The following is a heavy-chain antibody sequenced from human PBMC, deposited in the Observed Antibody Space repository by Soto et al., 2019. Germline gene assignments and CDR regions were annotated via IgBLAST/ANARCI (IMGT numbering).Heavy chain of an antibody. CDR2: ISAYNGNT. CDR3: AREGYYYDSSGYYYDEISYYFDY. D-gene: IGHD3-22*01. J-gene: IGHJ4*02. V-gene: IGHV1-18*01. CDR1: GYTFTSYG. Sequence: ASVKVSCKASGYTFTSYGISWVRQAPGQGLEWMGWISAYNGNTNYAQKLQGRVTMTTDTSTSTAYMELRSLRSDDTAVYYCAREGYYYDSSGYYYDEISYYFDYWGQGTLVTVSS.